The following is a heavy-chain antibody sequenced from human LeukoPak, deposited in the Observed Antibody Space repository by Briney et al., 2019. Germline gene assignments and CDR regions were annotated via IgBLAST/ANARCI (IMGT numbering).Heavy chain of an antibody. CDR3: ATSPYYYGSGSYRYYYYGMDV. Sequence: SETLSLTCAVYGGSFSGNYWSWILQPPGKGLEWIGEINHSGSTNYNPSLKSRVTISVDTSKNQFSLKLSSVTAADTAVYYCATSPYYYGSGSYRYYYYGMDVWGKGTTVTVSS. D-gene: IGHD3-10*01. V-gene: IGHV4-34*01. CDR1: GGSFSGNY. J-gene: IGHJ6*04. CDR2: INHSGST.